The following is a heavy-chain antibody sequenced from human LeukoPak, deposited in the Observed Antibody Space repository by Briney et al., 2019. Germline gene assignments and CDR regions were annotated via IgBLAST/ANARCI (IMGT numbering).Heavy chain of an antibody. J-gene: IGHJ4*02. CDR3: ARRLSYCSGGSYSIFDY. Sequence: GESLKISCKGSGYSFTNYWITWVRQMPGKGLEWMGRIDPADSYTNYSPSFQGHVTVSADKSITTAYLQWSSLKASDTAMYYCARRLSYCSGGSYSIFDYWGQGTLVTVSS. CDR1: GYSFTNYW. D-gene: IGHD2-15*01. CDR2: IDPADSYT. V-gene: IGHV5-10-1*01.